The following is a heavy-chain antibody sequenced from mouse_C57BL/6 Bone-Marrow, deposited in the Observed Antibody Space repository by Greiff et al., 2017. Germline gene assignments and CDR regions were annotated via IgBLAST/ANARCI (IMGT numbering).Heavy chain of an antibody. V-gene: IGHV5-2*03. Sequence: EVKLVESGGGLVQPGESLKLSCESNEYEFPSHDMSWVRKTPEKRLELVAAINSDGGSTYYPDTMERRFIISRDNTKKTLYLQMSSLRSEDTAVFYCARRTTVVAPFDYWGQGTTLTVSS. CDR2: INSDGGST. D-gene: IGHD1-1*01. CDR3: ARRTTVVAPFDY. CDR1: EYEFPSHD. J-gene: IGHJ2*01.